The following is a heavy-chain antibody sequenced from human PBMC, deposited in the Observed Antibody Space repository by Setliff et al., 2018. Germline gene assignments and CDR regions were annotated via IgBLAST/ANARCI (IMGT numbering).Heavy chain of an antibody. CDR3: ARRSPAYYSDSSGYFYDTSPYMDV. Sequence: SQTLSLTCTVSDGSISTYYWSWIRQPPGKRLEWIGFIHHSGSTHYNPSLKSRVTISVDTSKNQFSLKLSSVTAADTAVYYCARRSPAYYSDSSGYFYDTSPYMDVWGKGTTVTVSS. J-gene: IGHJ6*03. CDR2: IHHSGST. D-gene: IGHD3-22*01. V-gene: IGHV4-59*08. CDR1: DGSISTYY.